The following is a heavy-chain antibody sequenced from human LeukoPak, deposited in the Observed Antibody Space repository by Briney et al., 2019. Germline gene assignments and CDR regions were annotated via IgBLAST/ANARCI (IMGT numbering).Heavy chain of an antibody. J-gene: IGHJ4*02. D-gene: IGHD1-26*01. CDR3: TKVEWELPRN. CDR1: GFTFGDYG. CDR2: IRSETYGGTT. Sequence: GRSQRLSCRTAGFTFGDYGMGSVSQAPGKGIEFVGIIRSETYGGTTEYDASVKDRFTISRDDSKSIAYLQMNSLKTEDTGVYYCTKVEWELPRNWGQGTLVTV. V-gene: IGHV3-49*04.